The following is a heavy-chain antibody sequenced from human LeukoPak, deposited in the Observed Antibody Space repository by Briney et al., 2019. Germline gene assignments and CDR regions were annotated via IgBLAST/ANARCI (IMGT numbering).Heavy chain of an antibody. V-gene: IGHV3-9*01. Sequence: GRSLRLSCAASGFTFHHYAIHWVRQVPGKGLEWVSGISWNSASIGYADSVKGRFTISRDNAKNSVYLQMNSLSGEDTALYYCAKDNAPLDSGYHWDLDSWGQGTLVSV. CDR3: AKDNAPLDSGYHWDLDS. D-gene: IGHD5-12*01. CDR1: GFTFHHYA. CDR2: ISWNSASI. J-gene: IGHJ4*02.